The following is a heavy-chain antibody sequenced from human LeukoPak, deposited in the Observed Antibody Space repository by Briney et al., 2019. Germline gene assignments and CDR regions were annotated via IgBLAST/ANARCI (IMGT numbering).Heavy chain of an antibody. CDR2: FDPEDGET. D-gene: IGHD5-18*01. CDR1: VYTLTELS. V-gene: IGHV1-24*01. CDR3: APLKGYSYGWDY. J-gene: IGHJ4*02. Sequence: ASVNVSCKVSVYTLTELSMHWVRQAPGKGLEWMGGFDPEDGETTYAQKFQGRVTMTEDTSTDTAYMELSSLRSEDTAVYYCAPLKGYSYGWDYWGQGTLVTVPS.